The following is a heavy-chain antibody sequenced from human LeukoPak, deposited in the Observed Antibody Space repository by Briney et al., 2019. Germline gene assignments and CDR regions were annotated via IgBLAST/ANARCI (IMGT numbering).Heavy chain of an antibody. V-gene: IGHV4-4*07. CDR3: ARGDSGYDFWSGYYTGPFDI. CDR1: GGSISSYY. CDR2: IYTSGST. Sequence: PSETLSLTCTVSGGSISSYYWSWIRQPAGKGLEWIGRIYTSGSTNYNPSLKSRVTISVDTSKNQFSLKLSSVTAADTAVYYCARGDSGYDFWSGYYTGPFDIWGQGTMVTVSS. D-gene: IGHD3-3*01. J-gene: IGHJ3*02.